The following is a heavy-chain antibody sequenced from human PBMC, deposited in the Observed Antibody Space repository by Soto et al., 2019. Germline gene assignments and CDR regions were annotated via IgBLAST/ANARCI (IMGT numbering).Heavy chain of an antibody. CDR1: GFTFSSYA. D-gene: IGHD6-19*01. CDR2: ISGSGGST. Sequence: PGGSLRLSCAASGFTFSSYAMSRVRQAPGKGLEWVSAISGSGGSTYYADSVKGRFTISRDNSKNTLYLQMNSLRAEDTAVYYCAKYRSGGSSGSDYYYYYGMDVWGQGTTVTVSS. J-gene: IGHJ6*02. V-gene: IGHV3-23*01. CDR3: AKYRSGGSSGSDYYYYYGMDV.